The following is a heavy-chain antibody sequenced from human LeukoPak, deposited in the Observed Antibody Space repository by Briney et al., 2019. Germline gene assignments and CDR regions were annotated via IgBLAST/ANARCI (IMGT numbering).Heavy chain of an antibody. V-gene: IGHV3-30*01. J-gene: IGHJ4*02. CDR1: GFTFSSYA. D-gene: IGHD1-7*01. CDR2: ISYDGSNK. CDR3: ARGLAGGTTWDPQDY. Sequence: RGSLRLSCAASGFTFSSYAMHWVRQAPGKGLEWVAVISYDGSNKYYADSVKGRFTISRDNSKNTLYLQMNSLRAEDTAVYYCARGLAGGTTWDPQDYWGQGTLVTVSS.